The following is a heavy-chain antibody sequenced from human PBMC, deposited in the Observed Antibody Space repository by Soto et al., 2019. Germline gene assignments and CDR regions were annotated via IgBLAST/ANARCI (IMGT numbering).Heavy chain of an antibody. D-gene: IGHD6-19*01. Sequence: GGSLRLSCAASVLTVSSNYMGWVRQAPGKGLEWVAAMSYDGTNTYYADSLKGRFTISRDNSKNTLFLQMSSLTADDSAVYYCARDPSPYTSAWYGIDFWGLVTVVTVAS. CDR2: MSYDGTNT. CDR1: VLTVSSNY. CDR3: ARDPSPYTSAWYGIDF. J-gene: IGHJ4*01. V-gene: IGHV3-30*03.